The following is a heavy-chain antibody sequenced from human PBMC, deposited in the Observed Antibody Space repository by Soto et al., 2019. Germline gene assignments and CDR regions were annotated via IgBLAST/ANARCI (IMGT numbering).Heavy chain of an antibody. V-gene: IGHV1-58*02. CDR1: GFDFGSFG. Sequence: SVKVSCKASGFDFGSFGIQFLRQTRGRGLEWIGWIVVVSGSTNYARHFQGRVAISRDTSSSTAYLDLYDLKSDDTAVYFCSADHPHMAMGWPVWGQGTTVTVSS. D-gene: IGHD1-26*01. CDR3: SADHPHMAMGWPV. CDR2: IVVVSGST. J-gene: IGHJ6*02.